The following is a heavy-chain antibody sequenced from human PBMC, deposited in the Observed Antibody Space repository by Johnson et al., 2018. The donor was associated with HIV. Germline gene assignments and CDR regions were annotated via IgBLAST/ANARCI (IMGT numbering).Heavy chain of an antibody. J-gene: IGHJ3*02. D-gene: IGHD1-1*01. Sequence: VQLVESGGGLVKPGGSLILSCAASGFTFTYAWMSWVRRAPGKGLEWVGRIKSRTDGGTTDYTAPVKGRFTISRDDSKITLYLQMKSLKIEDTAVYFCNTRTWSDAFVIWGRGTMVTASS. CDR1: GFTFTYAW. CDR3: NTRTWSDAFVI. CDR2: IKSRTDGGTT. V-gene: IGHV3-15*01.